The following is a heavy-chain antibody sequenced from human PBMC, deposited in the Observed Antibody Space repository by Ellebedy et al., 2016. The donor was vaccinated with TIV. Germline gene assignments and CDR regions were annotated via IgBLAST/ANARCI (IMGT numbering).Heavy chain of an antibody. CDR3: ASAPNQDFYDY. Sequence: MPGGSLRLSCTVSGGSISSYYWSWIRQPPGKGLEWVGYIYYIGTNNYNPSLKSRVTISVDTSKNQFSLRLSSGTAADTAVYYCASAPNQDFYDYWGQGTLVTVSS. CDR2: IYYIGTN. J-gene: IGHJ4*02. V-gene: IGHV4-59*01. CDR1: GGSISSYY.